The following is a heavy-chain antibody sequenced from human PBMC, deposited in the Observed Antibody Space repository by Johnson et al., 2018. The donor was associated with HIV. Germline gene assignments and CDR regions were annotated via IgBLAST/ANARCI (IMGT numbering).Heavy chain of an antibody. V-gene: IGHV3-30*04. CDR1: GFTFSSYT. Sequence: QVQLVESGGGVVQPGTSLRLSCAASGFTFSSYTMHWVRQAPGKGLEWVAVISYDGSNKYYADSVKGRFTISRDNSKNTLYLQMNSLRAEDTAVYYCAREDPYDYSTGPDVFDIWGQGTMVTVSS. J-gene: IGHJ3*02. D-gene: IGHD2-8*02. CDR3: AREDPYDYSTGPDVFDI. CDR2: ISYDGSNK.